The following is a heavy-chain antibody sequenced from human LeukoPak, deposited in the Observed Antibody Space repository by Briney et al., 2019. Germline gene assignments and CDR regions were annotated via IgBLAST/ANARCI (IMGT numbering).Heavy chain of an antibody. V-gene: IGHV3-9*01. CDR1: GFTFDDYA. J-gene: IGHJ4*02. D-gene: IGHD4-17*01. CDR2: ISWNSGSI. Sequence: PGRSLRLSCAASGFTFDDYAMHWVRQAPGKGLEWVSGISWNSGSIGYADSVKGRFTISRDNAKNSLYLQMNSLRAEDTALYYCAKDPMPDYGDYGYFDYWGQGTLVTVSS. CDR3: AKDPMPDYGDYGYFDY.